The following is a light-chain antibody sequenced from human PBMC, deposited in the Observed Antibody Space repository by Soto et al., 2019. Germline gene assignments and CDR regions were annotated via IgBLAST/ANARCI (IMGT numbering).Light chain of an antibody. Sequence: EIVLTQSPGTLSLSPGERATLSCRASQSVSSSYLVWYQQKPGQAPRLLIYGASSRATGIPDRFSGSGSGTDFTLTISRLEPEDFAVHYCQQYGSSSLTFGGGTKVELK. CDR2: GAS. CDR1: QSVSSSY. V-gene: IGKV3-20*01. CDR3: QQYGSSSLT. J-gene: IGKJ4*01.